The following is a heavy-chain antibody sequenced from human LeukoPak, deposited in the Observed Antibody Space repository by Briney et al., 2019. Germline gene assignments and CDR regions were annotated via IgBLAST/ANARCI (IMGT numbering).Heavy chain of an antibody. Sequence: ASVRVSCKASAYTFTDYGYYIHWVRQPPGQGLEGMGWIDPNSDGTKYAQTFQGRVAMHRPPSITPAFMELSGLTSDDTAVYYCTTRLVRGDYWGQGTLVAVSS. J-gene: IGHJ4*02. V-gene: IGHV1-2*02. CDR1: AYTFTDYGYY. CDR3: TTRLVRGDY. D-gene: IGHD3-10*01. CDR2: IDPNSDGT.